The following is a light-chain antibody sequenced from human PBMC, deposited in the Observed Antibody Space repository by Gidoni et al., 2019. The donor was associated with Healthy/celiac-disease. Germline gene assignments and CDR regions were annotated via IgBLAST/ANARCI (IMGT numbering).Light chain of an antibody. V-gene: IGLV3-21*04. CDR3: QVWDSSSEVV. CDR1: NIGSKS. J-gene: IGLJ2*01. Sequence: SYVLTQPPSVSVAPGQTARITCGGNNIGSKSVPWYQQKPGQAPVLVIDYDSHRPSGIPERFSCSNSGKTATLTSSSVEAGDEADYYCQVWDSSSEVVFGGGTKLTVL. CDR2: YDS.